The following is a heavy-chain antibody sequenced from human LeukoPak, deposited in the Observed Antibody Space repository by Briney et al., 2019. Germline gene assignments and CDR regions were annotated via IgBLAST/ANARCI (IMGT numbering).Heavy chain of an antibody. CDR3: ARYRGASGYHFDY. CDR2: IYHSGST. D-gene: IGHD5-12*01. CDR1: GGSLSSTNW. J-gene: IGHJ4*02. V-gene: IGHV4-4*02. Sequence: SETLSLTCAVSGGSLSSTNWWSWVRQPPGKGLEWIGEIYHSGSTNYNPSLKSRVTVSLDKSKNQFSLKLYSVTAADTAVYYCARYRGASGYHFDYWGQGTLVTVSS.